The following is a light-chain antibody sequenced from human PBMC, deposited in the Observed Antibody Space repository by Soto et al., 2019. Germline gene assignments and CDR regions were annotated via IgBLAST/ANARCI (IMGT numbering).Light chain of an antibody. CDR1: QSVGTN. V-gene: IGKV3-15*01. J-gene: IGKJ1*01. CDR3: QQYYNWPPT. Sequence: IVMTQSPATLSVSPGERATLSCRASQSVGTNLAWYHQKPGQAPRLLISGASTRATGVPARFTGSGSGTEFPLTISSLQSEDFAVYYCQQYYNWPPTFGRGTKVEIK. CDR2: GAS.